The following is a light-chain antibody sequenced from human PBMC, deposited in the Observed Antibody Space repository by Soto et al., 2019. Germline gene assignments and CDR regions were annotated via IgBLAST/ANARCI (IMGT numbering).Light chain of an antibody. V-gene: IGKV1-6*01. CDR1: QGIRND. CDR2: AAS. CDR3: QQRKNWQVN. J-gene: IGKJ5*01. Sequence: AIQITQSPSFLSASVGDVVTITCRASQGIRNDLGWYQQKPGKAPKLLIYAASSLQSGVPSRFSGSGSGTDFTLTISSLQPEDFAVYYCQQRKNWQVNFGQGTRLEIK.